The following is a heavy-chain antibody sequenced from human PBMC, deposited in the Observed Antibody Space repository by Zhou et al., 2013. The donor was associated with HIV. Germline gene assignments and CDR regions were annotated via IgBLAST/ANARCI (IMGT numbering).Heavy chain of an antibody. CDR3: ARERPAAPTWVLDV. V-gene: IGHV4-4*07. CDR2: VYMDGNT. J-gene: IGHJ6*04. D-gene: IGHD2-2*01. CDR1: GDSIKTFF. Sequence: QVQLQESGPGLVKPSETLSLNCRVSGDSIKTFFWNWIRQPAGKGLEWIGRVYMDGNTNYNPSLKSRVSMSPDTSKNQFSLKLSSVTAADTAEYYCARERPAAPTWVLDVWGKGTTVTVSS.